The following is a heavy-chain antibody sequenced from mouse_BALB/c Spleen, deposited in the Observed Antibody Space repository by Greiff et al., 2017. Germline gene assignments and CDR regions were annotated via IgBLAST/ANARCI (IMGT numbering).Heavy chain of an antibody. CDR1: GFNIKDYY. CDR2: IDPENGNT. V-gene: IGHV14-1*02. J-gene: IGHJ2*01. D-gene: IGHD2-13*01. Sequence: EVQLQQSGAELVRPGALVKLSCKASGFNIKDYYMHWVKQRPEQGLEWIGWIDPENGNTIYDPKFQGKASMTADTSSNTAYLQLSSLTSEDTAVYYCASTDYNYFDYWGQGTTLTVSS. CDR3: ASTDYNYFDY.